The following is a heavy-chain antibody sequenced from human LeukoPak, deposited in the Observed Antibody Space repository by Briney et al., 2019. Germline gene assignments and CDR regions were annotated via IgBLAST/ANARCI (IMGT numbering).Heavy chain of an antibody. CDR1: GGSISSYY. J-gene: IGHJ2*01. Sequence: SETLSLTCTVSGGSISSYYWIWIPQPPGKGLEWIGDIYYSWCTNYNPSLKSRVTISVDTYKNKFSLKLSFVTAADTDVYDCARGVYYYDSSGYYALWYFDLWGRGTLVTVSS. CDR2: IYYSWCT. D-gene: IGHD3-22*01. V-gene: IGHV4-59*08. CDR3: ARGVYYYDSSGYYALWYFDL.